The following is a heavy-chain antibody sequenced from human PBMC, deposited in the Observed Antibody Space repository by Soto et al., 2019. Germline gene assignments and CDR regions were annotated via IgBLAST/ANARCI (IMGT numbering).Heavy chain of an antibody. CDR2: ISHDGTNK. CDR1: GFSFSNYA. V-gene: IGHV3-30*03. CDR3: ARDFGYYGSGSANWFDP. Sequence: GGSLRLSCAASGFSFSNYAMHWVRQAPGKGLEWVAVISHDGTNKYYADSVKGRFTISRDNSKNTLYLQMNSLRAEDTAVYYSARDFGYYGSGSANWFDPWGQGTLVTVSS. D-gene: IGHD3-10*01. J-gene: IGHJ5*02.